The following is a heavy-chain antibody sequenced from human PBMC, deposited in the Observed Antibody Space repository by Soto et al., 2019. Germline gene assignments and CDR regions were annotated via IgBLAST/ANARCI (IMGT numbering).Heavy chain of an antibody. Sequence: SDTLSLTCTVSGGSLSSGGYYWSWIRQHPGKGLEWIGYIYYSGSTYYNPSLKSRVTISVDTSKNQFSLKLSSVTAADTAVYYCARAGLSGGLVFDYWGQGTLVTGSS. CDR2: IYYSGST. J-gene: IGHJ4*02. CDR3: ARAGLSGGLVFDY. V-gene: IGHV4-31*03. D-gene: IGHD3-10*01. CDR1: GGSLSSGGYY.